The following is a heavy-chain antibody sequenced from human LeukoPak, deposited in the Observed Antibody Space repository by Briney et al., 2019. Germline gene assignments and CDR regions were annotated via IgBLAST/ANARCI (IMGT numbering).Heavy chain of an antibody. V-gene: IGHV4-38-2*02. D-gene: IGHD3-3*01. J-gene: IGHJ4*02. CDR1: SYSISSGYY. Sequence: NPSETLSLTCTVSSYSISSGYYWGWIRQSPGKGLEWIASINHSGITYYNPSLKSRVTISVDTSKNLFSLKLCSVTAADTAVYYCARDKVEWLLGVRYYFDYWGQGTLVTVSS. CDR2: INHSGIT. CDR3: ARDKVEWLLGVRYYFDY.